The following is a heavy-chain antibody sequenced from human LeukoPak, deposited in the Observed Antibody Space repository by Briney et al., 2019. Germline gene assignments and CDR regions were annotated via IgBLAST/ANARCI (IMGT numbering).Heavy chain of an antibody. J-gene: IGHJ4*02. V-gene: IGHV3-23*01. CDR2: INPSGSIT. Sequence: GGSLRLSYAASRFTFASYAMTWVRQAPGKGLEWVSSINPSGSITHYADSVKGRFTLPRDNSKNTLYLQMNSLRAEDTAIYYCAKDGAVRGDYWGQGTLVTVSS. CDR1: RFTFASYA. D-gene: IGHD6-19*01. CDR3: AKDGAVRGDY.